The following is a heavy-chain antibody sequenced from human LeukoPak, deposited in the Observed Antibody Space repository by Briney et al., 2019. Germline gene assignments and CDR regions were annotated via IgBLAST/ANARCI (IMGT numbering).Heavy chain of an antibody. Sequence: ASVKVSCKASGYTFTSYYMHWVRQAPGQGLEWMGIINPSGGSTSYAQKFQGRVTMTRDTSTSTVYMELSSLRSEDTAVYYCARDLPYYYDSSGSTFDYWGQGTLVTVSS. D-gene: IGHD3-22*01. J-gene: IGHJ4*02. CDR3: ARDLPYYYDSSGSTFDY. CDR2: INPSGGST. V-gene: IGHV1-46*01. CDR1: GYTFTSYY.